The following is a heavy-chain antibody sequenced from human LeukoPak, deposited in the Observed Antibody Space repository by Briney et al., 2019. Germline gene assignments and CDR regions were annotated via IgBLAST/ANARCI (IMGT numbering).Heavy chain of an antibody. CDR3: AKADYYGSGSYYNVDYYYGMDV. D-gene: IGHD3-10*01. J-gene: IGHJ6*04. V-gene: IGHV3-43D*04. Sequence: PGGSLRLSCAASGLTFDDYAMHWVRQAPGKGLEWVSLISWDGGSTYYADSVKGRFTISRDNSKNSLYLQMNSLRAEDTALYYCAKADYYGSGSYYNVDYYYGMDVWGKGTTVTVSS. CDR1: GLTFDDYA. CDR2: ISWDGGST.